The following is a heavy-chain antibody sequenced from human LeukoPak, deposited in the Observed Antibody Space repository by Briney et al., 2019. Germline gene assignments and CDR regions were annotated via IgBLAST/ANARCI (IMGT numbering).Heavy chain of an antibody. CDR1: GFTVSSNY. V-gene: IGHV3-21*01. J-gene: IGHJ4*02. CDR3: AGTYGDYLYYFDY. Sequence: PGGSLRLSCEASGFTVSSNYMSWVRQAPGKGLEWVSSISSSSSYIYYADSVKGRFTISRDNSKNTLYLQMNSLRAEDTAVYYCAGTYGDYLYYFDYWGQGTLVTVSS. D-gene: IGHD4-17*01. CDR2: ISSSSSYI.